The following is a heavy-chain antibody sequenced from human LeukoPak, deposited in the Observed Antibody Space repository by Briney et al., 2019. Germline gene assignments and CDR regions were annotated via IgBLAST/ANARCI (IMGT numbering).Heavy chain of an antibody. CDR1: GFTFGDYA. D-gene: IGHD3-9*01. Sequence: SLRLSCTASGFTFGDYAMSWFRQAPGKGLEWVGFIRSKAYGGTTEYAASVKGRFTISRDDSKSIAYLQMNSLKTEDTAVYYCTRDRYYDILTGYLYYFDYWGQGTLVTVSS. CDR2: IRSKAYGGTT. CDR3: TRDRYYDILTGYLYYFDY. J-gene: IGHJ4*02. V-gene: IGHV3-49*03.